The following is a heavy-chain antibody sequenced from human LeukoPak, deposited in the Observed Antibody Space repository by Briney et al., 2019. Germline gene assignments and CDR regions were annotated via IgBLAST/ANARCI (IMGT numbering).Heavy chain of an antibody. Sequence: GGSLRLSCAASGFTFSSYGMHWVRQAPGKGLEWVAFIRYDGSNKYYADSVKGRFTISRDNSKNTLYLQMNSLRAEDTAVYYCAKDPTAPIGSGYHGGNYFDYWGQGTLVTVSS. D-gene: IGHD5-12*01. CDR2: IRYDGSNK. CDR1: GFTFSSYG. J-gene: IGHJ4*02. CDR3: AKDPTAPIGSGYHGGNYFDY. V-gene: IGHV3-30*02.